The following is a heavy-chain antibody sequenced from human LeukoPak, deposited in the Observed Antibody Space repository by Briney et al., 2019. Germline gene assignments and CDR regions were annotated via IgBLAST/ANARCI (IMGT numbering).Heavy chain of an antibody. D-gene: IGHD1-1*01. Sequence: GGSLRLSCTASGFTFNTYSMNWVRQAPGKGLEWVSYVSSSSRTIYYADSVKGRFTISRDNSKNTLYLQMNSLRAEDTAVYYCARARELNYYYYMDVWGKGTTVTVSS. CDR1: GFTFNTYS. CDR3: ARARELNYYYYMDV. J-gene: IGHJ6*03. V-gene: IGHV3-48*01. CDR2: VSSSSRTI.